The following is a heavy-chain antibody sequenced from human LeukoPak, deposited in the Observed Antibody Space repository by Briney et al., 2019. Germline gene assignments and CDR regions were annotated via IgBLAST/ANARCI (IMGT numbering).Heavy chain of an antibody. D-gene: IGHD3-22*01. Sequence: GGSLRLSCAASGFXFSSYAINWVRQAPGTGQEWVSRISGSGGRTDYADPVKGRFTISRDNSKNTLYLQMNSLRAEDTAVYYCAKGSYYDSSGYHPLSFDYWGQGTLVTVSS. J-gene: IGHJ4*02. V-gene: IGHV3-23*01. CDR3: AKGSYYDSSGYHPLSFDY. CDR1: GFXFSSYA. CDR2: ISGSGGRT.